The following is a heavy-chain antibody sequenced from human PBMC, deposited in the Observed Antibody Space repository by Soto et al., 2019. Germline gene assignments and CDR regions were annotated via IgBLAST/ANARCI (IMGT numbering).Heavy chain of an antibody. Sequence: SETLSLTCAVSGGSISSSNWWSWVRQPPGKGLEWIGEIYHSGSTNYNPSLKSRVTISVDTSKNQFSLKLSSVTAADTAVYYCARGRYYGSGPVSYWGQGTLVTVSS. D-gene: IGHD3-10*01. CDR2: IYHSGST. CDR1: GGSISSSNW. J-gene: IGHJ4*02. V-gene: IGHV4-4*02. CDR3: ARGRYYGSGPVSY.